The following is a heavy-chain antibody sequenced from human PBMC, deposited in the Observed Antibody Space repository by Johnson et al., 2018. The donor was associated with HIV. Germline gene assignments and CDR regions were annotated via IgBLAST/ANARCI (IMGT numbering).Heavy chain of an antibody. CDR3: ARGGEKGAFDI. V-gene: IGHV3-30*03. J-gene: IGHJ3*02. CDR1: AFSFSNYW. D-gene: IGHD7-27*01. CDR2: ISFDKNNK. Sequence: QVQLVESGGGLVQPGGSLRLSCAASAFSFSNYWMTWVRQAPGKGLEWVAFISFDKNNKSCADSVKGRFTILRDDSKNSLYLQMNSLKTEDTAVYYCARGGEKGAFDIGGQGTMVTVSS.